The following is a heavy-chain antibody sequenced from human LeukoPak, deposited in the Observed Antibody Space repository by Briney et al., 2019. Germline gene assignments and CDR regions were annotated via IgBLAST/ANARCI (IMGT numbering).Heavy chain of an antibody. CDR1: GFTFSDYY. D-gene: IGHD5-18*01. CDR3: ARDNSHQLWSFVY. CDR2: ISSSGSTI. V-gene: IGHV3-11*04. Sequence: PGGSLRLSCAASGFTFSDYYMSWIRQALGKWLEWVSYISSSGSTIYYADSVKGRFTISRDNAKNSLYLQMNSLRAEDTAVYYCARDNSHQLWSFVYWGQATLVTDCS. J-gene: IGHJ4*02.